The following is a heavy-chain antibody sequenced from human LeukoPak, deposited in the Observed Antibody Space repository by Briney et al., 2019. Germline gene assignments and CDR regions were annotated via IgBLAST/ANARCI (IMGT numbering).Heavy chain of an antibody. V-gene: IGHV4-59*01. CDR1: GGSISSYY. CDR2: IYYSGST. Sequence: PSETLSLTCTVSGGSISSYYWSWIRQPPGKGLEWIGYIYYSGSTNYNPSLKSRVTISVDTSKNQFSLKLSSVTAADTAVYYCARDRLATSIVPDYYYMDVWGKGTTVTVSS. CDR3: ARDRLATSIVPDYYYMDV. D-gene: IGHD1-26*01. J-gene: IGHJ6*03.